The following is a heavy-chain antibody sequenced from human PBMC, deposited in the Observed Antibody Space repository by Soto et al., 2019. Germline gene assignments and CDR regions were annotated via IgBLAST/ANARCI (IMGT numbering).Heavy chain of an antibody. CDR2: ISYEGTAK. D-gene: IGHD1-26*01. V-gene: IGHV3-30*18. Sequence: QVQLVESGGGVVQPGMSLRLSCAASEFSFSDYGMHWVRQAPGKGLEWVAVISYEGTAKYYADSVKGLFTISRDNSKNTLFLQMNNLRSEDTAVYYCAKGASYRMFDYWGQGTLVTVSS. CDR3: AKGASYRMFDY. J-gene: IGHJ4*02. CDR1: EFSFSDYG.